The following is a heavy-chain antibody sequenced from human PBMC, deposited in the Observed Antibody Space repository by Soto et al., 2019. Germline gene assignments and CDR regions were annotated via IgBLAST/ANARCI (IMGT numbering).Heavy chain of an antibody. V-gene: IGHV2-26*01. J-gene: IGHJ5*02. CDR1: GFSLSKARMG. CDR3: ARMSGSSNYVSNWFDP. D-gene: IGHD4-4*01. CDR2: IFSNDEK. Sequence: SGPTLANPTDTLTLTCTASGFSLSKARMGVSWIRQPPGKALEWLAHIFSNDEKSYSTSLKSRLTISKDTSKSQVVLTMTNMDPVDTATYYCARMSGSSNYVSNWFDPWGQGTLVTVSS.